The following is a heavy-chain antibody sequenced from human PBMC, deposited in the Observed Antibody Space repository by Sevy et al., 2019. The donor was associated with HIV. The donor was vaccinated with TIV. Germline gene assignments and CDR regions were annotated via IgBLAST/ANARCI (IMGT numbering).Heavy chain of an antibody. CDR3: AREGGVTGTTGGFDP. CDR2: IYASGSP. V-gene: IGHV4-4*07. CDR1: GGSISSYY. Sequence: SETLSLTCTVSGGSISSYYWTWIRQPAGKGLEWIGRIYASGSPNYNPALKSRVTMSVDTSKNQFSLKLSSVTAADTAVYYCAREGGVTGTTGGFDPWGQGTLVTVSS. J-gene: IGHJ5*02. D-gene: IGHD1-7*01.